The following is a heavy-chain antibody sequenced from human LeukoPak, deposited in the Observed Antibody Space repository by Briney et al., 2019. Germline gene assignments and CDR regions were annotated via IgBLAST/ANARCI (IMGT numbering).Heavy chain of an antibody. CDR2: IYHSGST. V-gene: IGHV4-38-2*02. Sequence: AAATLSLICTLSGHSISSGCSWGWIRQPPGKGLEWIGSIYHSGSTYYNPTLKSRVTISVDTSKNRFSLKLSAGTAADTAVYYCAREDLMGGATIDDGGQGTLVTVSS. J-gene: IGHJ4*02. CDR3: AREDLMGGATIDD. D-gene: IGHD1-26*01. CDR1: GHSISSGCS.